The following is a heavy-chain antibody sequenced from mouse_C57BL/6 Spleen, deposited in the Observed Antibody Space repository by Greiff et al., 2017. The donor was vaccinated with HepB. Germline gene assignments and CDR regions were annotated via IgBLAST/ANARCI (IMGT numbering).Heavy chain of an antibody. CDR2: ISDGGSYT. V-gene: IGHV5-4*01. J-gene: IGHJ1*03. Sequence: EVQLVESGGGLVKPGGSLKLSCAASGFTFSSYAMSWVRQTPEKRLEWVATISDGGSYTYYPDNVKGRFTISRDNAKNNLYLQMSHLKSEDTAMYYCARDREIYDCYPYWYFDVWGTGTTVTVSS. CDR1: GFTFSSYA. CDR3: ARDREIYDCYPYWYFDV. D-gene: IGHD2-3*01.